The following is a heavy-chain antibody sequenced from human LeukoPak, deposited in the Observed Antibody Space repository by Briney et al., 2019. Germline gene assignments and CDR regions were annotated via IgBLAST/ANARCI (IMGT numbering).Heavy chain of an antibody. CDR2: INSDGSST. V-gene: IGHV3-74*01. CDR3: AKGAIVGATSRYHYYMDV. CDR1: GFTFSSYW. Sequence: PGGSLRLSCAASGFTFSSYWMHWVRQAPGKGLVWVSRINSDGSSTSYADSVKGRFTISRDNAKNTLYLQMNSLRAEDTAVYYCAKGAIVGATSRYHYYMDVWGKGTTVTVSS. D-gene: IGHD1-26*01. J-gene: IGHJ6*03.